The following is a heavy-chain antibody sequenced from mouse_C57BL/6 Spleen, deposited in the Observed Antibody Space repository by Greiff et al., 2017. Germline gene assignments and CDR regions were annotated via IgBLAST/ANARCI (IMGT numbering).Heavy chain of an antibody. Sequence: QVQLQQPGAELVRPGTSVKLSCKASGYTFTSYWMHWVKQRPGQGLVWIGVIDPSDSYTNYNQKFKGKATLTVDTSSSTAYMQLSSLTSEDSAVYYCAGTYSNYAMDYWGQGTSVTVSS. CDR1: GYTFTSYW. CDR3: AGTYSNYAMDY. V-gene: IGHV1-59*01. CDR2: IDPSDSYT. J-gene: IGHJ4*01. D-gene: IGHD2-5*01.